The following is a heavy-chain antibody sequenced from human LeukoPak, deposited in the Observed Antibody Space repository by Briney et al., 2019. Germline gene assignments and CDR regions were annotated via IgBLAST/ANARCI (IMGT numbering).Heavy chain of an antibody. D-gene: IGHD1-7*01. CDR3: ARDRAGTTGDY. CDR2: IDPNSGGT. Sequence: ASVKASCKASGYTFTGYYIHWVRQAPGQGLEWMGWIDPNSGGTKPAQRFQGRVTMTRDTSVSTAYMELGRLRSDDTAFYYCARDRAGTTGDYWGQGTLVTVSS. J-gene: IGHJ4*02. CDR1: GYTFTGYY. V-gene: IGHV1-2*02.